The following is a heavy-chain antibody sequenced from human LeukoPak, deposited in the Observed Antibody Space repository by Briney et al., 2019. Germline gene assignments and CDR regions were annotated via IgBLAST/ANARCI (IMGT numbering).Heavy chain of an antibody. V-gene: IGHV1-46*01. CDR2: MNPGGGST. Sequence: ASVKVSCKASGYTFTNYYMHWVRQTPGQGLEWMAIMNPGGGSTTYAQKLQGRATMTRDTSADTSTTTVYMELNSLRSEDTAVYYCARAPYSGSYLEWVGYYYYGMDVWGQGTTVTVSS. D-gene: IGHD1-26*01. CDR1: GYTFTNYY. J-gene: IGHJ6*02. CDR3: ARAPYSGSYLEWVGYYYYGMDV.